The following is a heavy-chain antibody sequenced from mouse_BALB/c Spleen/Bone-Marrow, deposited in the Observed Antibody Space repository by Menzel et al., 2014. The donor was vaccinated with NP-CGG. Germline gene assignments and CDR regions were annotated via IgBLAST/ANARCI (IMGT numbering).Heavy chain of an antibody. J-gene: IGHJ3*01. CDR1: GYNFTSYW. V-gene: IGHV1-55*01. D-gene: IGHD3-1*01. CDR3: ARFSQLGLLAY. CDR2: IYPGSGST. Sequence: VQLQESGAELVKPGTSVKLSCKASGYNFTSYWINWVKLRHGQGLEWIGDIYPGSGSTDYNEKFKSKATLTVDTSSSTAYMQLSSLASEDSALYYCARFSQLGLLAYWGQGTLVTVSA.